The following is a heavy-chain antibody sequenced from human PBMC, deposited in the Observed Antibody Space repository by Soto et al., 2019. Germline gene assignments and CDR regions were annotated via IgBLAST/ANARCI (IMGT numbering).Heavy chain of an antibody. V-gene: IGHV4-30-2*06. CDR3: ARDHLVWSGSYYYYGMDV. Sequence: PSETLSLTCSVSGVAMTYGGYSWSWIRQSPEKGLEWLGYIGHLETTYYNPSFKSRLSLSIDRTRNQFSLSLSSMTAADKAVYYCARDHLVWSGSYYYYGMDVWGQGTTVTVSS. J-gene: IGHJ6*02. CDR1: GVAMTYGGYS. D-gene: IGHD3-3*01. CDR2: IGHLETT.